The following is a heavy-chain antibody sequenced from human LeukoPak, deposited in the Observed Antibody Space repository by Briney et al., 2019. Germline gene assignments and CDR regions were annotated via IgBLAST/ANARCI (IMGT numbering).Heavy chain of an antibody. V-gene: IGHV3-23*01. J-gene: IGHJ4*02. CDR2: FTAGGTTT. D-gene: IGHD3-3*01. CDR3: CFGVTSSVLFDY. Sequence: GGSLRLSCSASGFTFINYAITWVRQSPGKGLIWVSTFTAGGTTTYYADSVKGRFTTSRDTSTDTLYLHMNSLRAEDTAVYYCCFGVTSSVLFDYWGRGTLVTVSS. CDR1: GFTFINYA.